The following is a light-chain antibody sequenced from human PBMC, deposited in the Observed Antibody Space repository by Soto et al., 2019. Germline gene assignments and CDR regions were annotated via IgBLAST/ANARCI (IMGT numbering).Light chain of an antibody. J-gene: IGLJ1*01. CDR2: NNN. Sequence: QSVLTQPPSASGTPGQRVTISCSGSSSNIGSYTVNWYQQLPGMAPKLLIYNNNQRPSGVPDRFSGSKSGTSASLAISGLQSGDEADYHCATWDDSLTGFVFGPGTKVTVL. V-gene: IGLV1-44*01. CDR3: ATWDDSLTGFV. CDR1: SSNIGSYT.